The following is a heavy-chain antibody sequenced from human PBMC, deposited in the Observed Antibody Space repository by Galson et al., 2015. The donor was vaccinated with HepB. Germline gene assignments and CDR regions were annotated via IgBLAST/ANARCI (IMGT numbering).Heavy chain of an antibody. CDR2: ISAYNGNT. Sequence: SVKVSCKASGYTFTSYGISWVRQAPGQGLEWMGWISAYNGNTNYAQKLQGRVTMTTDTSTSTAYMELRSLRSDDTAVYYCAREGYCSGGSCYSDEYYFDYWGQGTLVTVSS. D-gene: IGHD2-15*01. CDR1: GYTFTSYG. J-gene: IGHJ4*02. CDR3: AREGYCSGGSCYSDEYYFDY. V-gene: IGHV1-18*04.